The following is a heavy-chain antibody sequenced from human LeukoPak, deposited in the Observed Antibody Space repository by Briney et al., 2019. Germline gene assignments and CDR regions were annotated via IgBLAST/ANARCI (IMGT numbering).Heavy chain of an antibody. CDR1: SGSISSGSYY. CDR3: ARGVQYYYGSGSYRNPASGWNYYMDV. V-gene: IGHV4-61*02. CDR2: IYTSGST. Sequence: SETLSLTCTVSSGSISSGSYYWSWIRQPAGKGLEWIGRIYTSGSTNYNPSLKSRVTISVDTSKNQFSLKLSSVTAADTAVYYCARGVQYYYGSGSYRNPASGWNYYMDVWGKGTTVTVSS. D-gene: IGHD3-10*01. J-gene: IGHJ6*03.